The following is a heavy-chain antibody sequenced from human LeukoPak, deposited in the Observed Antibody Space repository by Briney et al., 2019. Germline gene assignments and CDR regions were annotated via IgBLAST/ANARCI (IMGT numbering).Heavy chain of an antibody. CDR2: IVGSGTYT. CDR1: GFTFSSYA. J-gene: IGHJ4*02. Sequence: PGGSLRLSCAASGFTFSSYAMHWVRQAPGKGLEWVSTIVGSGTYTYNADSVKGRFTISRDNSKNTLYLQMNSLRAEDTAVYYCAKGDPRGIAAAGIFDYWGEGTLVTVSS. CDR3: AKGDPRGIAAAGIFDY. D-gene: IGHD6-13*01. V-gene: IGHV3-23*01.